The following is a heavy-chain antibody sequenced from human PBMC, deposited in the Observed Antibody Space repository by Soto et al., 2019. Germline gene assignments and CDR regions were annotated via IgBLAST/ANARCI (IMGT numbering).Heavy chain of an antibody. CDR1: GGSFSGYY. J-gene: IGHJ6*02. V-gene: IGHV4-34*01. CDR3: ARGKLNYYGWNYYYYGMDV. CDR2: IKHSGST. D-gene: IGHD3-10*01. Sequence: QVQLQQWGAGLLKPSETLSLTCAVYGGSFSGYYWSWIRQPPGKGLEWLGEIKHSGSTNYNPSHKSRVTISVDTTKHQFSLTLSSVTAADTAVYCCARGKLNYYGWNYYYYGMDVWGQGTTVTVSS.